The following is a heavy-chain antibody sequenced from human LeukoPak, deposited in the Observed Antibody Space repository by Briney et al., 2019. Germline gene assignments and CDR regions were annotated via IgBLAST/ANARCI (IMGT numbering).Heavy chain of an antibody. CDR2: IKSNIEGGTT. Sequence: PGGSLRLSCEASGFTFSHAWMTWVRQAPGKGLEWVGRIKSNIEGGTTDFAAPVKGRFTISRDDSKNTLSLQMDSLKTEDTAVYYCTTIRSHSCYCFDYWGQGTPVTVSS. CDR3: TTIRSHSCYCFDY. V-gene: IGHV3-15*01. D-gene: IGHD2-2*01. CDR1: GFTFSHAW. J-gene: IGHJ4*02.